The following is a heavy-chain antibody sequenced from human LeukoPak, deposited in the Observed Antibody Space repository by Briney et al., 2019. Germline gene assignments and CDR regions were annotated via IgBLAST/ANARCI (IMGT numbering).Heavy chain of an antibody. D-gene: IGHD3-22*01. CDR3: AREGYDSSGYYTMVDY. J-gene: IGHJ4*02. V-gene: IGHV4-34*01. CDR1: GGSFSGYY. Sequence: SETLSLTCAVYGGSFSGYYWSWIRQPPGKGLEWIGEINHSGSTNYNPSLKSRVTISVDTSKNQFSLKLSSVTAADTAVYYCAREGYDSSGYYTMVDYWGQGTLATVSS. CDR2: INHSGST.